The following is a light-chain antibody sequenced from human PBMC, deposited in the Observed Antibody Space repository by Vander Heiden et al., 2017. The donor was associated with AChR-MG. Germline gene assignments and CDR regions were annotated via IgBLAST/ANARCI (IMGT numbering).Light chain of an antibody. CDR3: CAFTRRSLFV. V-gene: IGLV2-14*03. Sequence: QSALTQPASVSGSPGQSNTISCIGTSHDVGAYNYVAWYQQHPGKAPKLIIYDVNNRPSGVSARFSGSKSGNTASLTISGLQADDEADYYCCAFTRRSLFVFGTGTKVTVL. CDR2: DVN. J-gene: IGLJ1*01. CDR1: SHDVGAYNY.